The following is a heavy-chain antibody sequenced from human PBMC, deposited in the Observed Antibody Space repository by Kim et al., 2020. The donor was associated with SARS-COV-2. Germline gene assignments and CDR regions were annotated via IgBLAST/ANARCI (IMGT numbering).Heavy chain of an antibody. J-gene: IGHJ4*02. CDR2: YHSGST. CDR3: ARDAGN. V-gene: IGHV4-30-2*04. Sequence: YHSGSTDDNQSRKSRVTISVDTSKNQFSLKRSSVTAADTAVYYCARDAGNWGQGTLVTVSS. D-gene: IGHD6-13*01.